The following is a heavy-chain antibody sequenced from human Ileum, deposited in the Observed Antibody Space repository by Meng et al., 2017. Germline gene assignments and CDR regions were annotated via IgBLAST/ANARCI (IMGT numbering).Heavy chain of an antibody. Sequence: QVQLQQWGAGLMKAPATLSLTCVVYGGSFSANYWTWIRQPPGKGLEWIGEINHNGNTNYKPSLKSRVTISVDTSKKQFSLRLTSVTAADTAVYYCASARYDNWGQGTLVTVSS. J-gene: IGHJ4*02. CDR3: ASARYDN. CDR1: GGSFSANY. V-gene: IGHV4-34*01. CDR2: INHNGNT.